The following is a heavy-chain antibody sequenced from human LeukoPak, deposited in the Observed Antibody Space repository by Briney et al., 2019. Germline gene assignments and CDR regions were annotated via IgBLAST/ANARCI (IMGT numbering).Heavy chain of an antibody. CDR2: IRYDGSNK. Sequence: GGSLRLSCAASGFTFSSYGMHWVRQAPGKGLEWVAFIRYDGSNKYYADSVKGRFTISRDNSKNTLYLQMNSLRAEDTAVYYCFALPGKIAVTTGPNWFDPWGQGTLVTVSS. D-gene: IGHD4-17*01. V-gene: IGHV3-30*02. CDR3: FALPGKIAVTTGPNWFDP. J-gene: IGHJ5*02. CDR1: GFTFSSYG.